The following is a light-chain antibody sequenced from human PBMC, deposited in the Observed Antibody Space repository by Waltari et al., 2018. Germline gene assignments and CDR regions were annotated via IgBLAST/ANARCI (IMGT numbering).Light chain of an antibody. V-gene: IGLV2-14*01. CDR3: SSYTSSSLGV. Sequence: QSALTQPASVSGSPGQSITISCTGTSSDVGGYNYVSWYQQHPGKAPKLMIYEVSNRPSGVSKRFSGSKSGNTASLTISGLQAEDEADYYCSSYTSSSLGVFGGGTKLTVL. CDR2: EVS. CDR1: SSDVGGYNY. J-gene: IGLJ2*01.